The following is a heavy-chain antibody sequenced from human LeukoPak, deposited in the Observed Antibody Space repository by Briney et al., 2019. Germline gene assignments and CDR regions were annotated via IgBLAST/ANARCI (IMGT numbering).Heavy chain of an antibody. CDR2: IYYTGST. D-gene: IGHD5/OR15-5a*01. J-gene: IGHJ5*02. CDR3: ARRMTVSATNWFDP. CDR1: GASISSSF. V-gene: IGHV4-59*01. Sequence: PSETLSLSCTVSGASISSSFWTWIWQSPGKGPEWLAYIYYTGSTNLNPSLKSRLTISVDTSKNQFSLRLSSVTAADTAIYYCARRMTVSATNWFDPWGQGTLVTVSS.